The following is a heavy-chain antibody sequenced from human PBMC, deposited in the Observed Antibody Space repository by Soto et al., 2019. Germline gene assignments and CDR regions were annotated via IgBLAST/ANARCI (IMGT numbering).Heavy chain of an antibody. Sequence: QLQLQESGSGLVKASQTLSLTCSVSGGSISGGAYSWTRIRQPPGKGLEWIGYIYHSGSTYYNPSLKSRVTMSLDRSKNQFSLNLSSVTAADTAVYFCAGVPSGTYCWFDPWGQGTLVTVSS. J-gene: IGHJ5*02. CDR1: GGSISGGAYS. CDR3: AGVPSGTYCWFDP. D-gene: IGHD1-26*01. CDR2: IYHSGST. V-gene: IGHV4-30-2*01.